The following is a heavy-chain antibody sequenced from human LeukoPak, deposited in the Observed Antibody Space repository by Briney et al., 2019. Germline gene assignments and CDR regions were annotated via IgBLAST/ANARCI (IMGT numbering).Heavy chain of an antibody. CDR3: ARDSDSRGLY. V-gene: IGHV4-34*01. J-gene: IGHJ4*02. Sequence: SETLSLTCAVYGGSFSGYYWSWIRQPPGKGLEWIGEISHSGSANYNPSLKGRVTISVDTSKNQFSLKLNFVTAADTAVYYCARDSDSRGLYWGQGTLVTVSS. CDR2: ISHSGSA. D-gene: IGHD2-15*01. CDR1: GGSFSGYY.